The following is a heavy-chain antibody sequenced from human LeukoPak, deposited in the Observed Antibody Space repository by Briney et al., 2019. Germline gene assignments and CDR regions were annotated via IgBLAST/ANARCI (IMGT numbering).Heavy chain of an antibody. Sequence: ASVKVSCKASGYTFTSYYMHWVRQAPGQGLEWMGIINPSGGSTSYAQKFQGRVTMTRDTSISTAYMELSRLRSDDTAVYYCARGVCSSTSCYWEYAFDIWGQGTMVTVSS. CDR1: GYTFTSYY. CDR2: INPSGGST. V-gene: IGHV1-46*01. D-gene: IGHD2-2*01. CDR3: ARGVCSSTSCYWEYAFDI. J-gene: IGHJ3*02.